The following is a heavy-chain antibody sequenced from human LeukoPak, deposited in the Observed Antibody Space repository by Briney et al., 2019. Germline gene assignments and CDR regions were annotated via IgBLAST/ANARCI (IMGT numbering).Heavy chain of an antibody. Sequence: PGRSLRLSCAASGFTFSSYPMNWVRQAPGKGLEWVSSISSSSSYTFYADSVKGRFTISRDNAKNSLYLQMNSLRAEDTAVYYCAREVAFDMWGQGTMVTVSS. CDR2: ISSSSSYT. J-gene: IGHJ3*02. V-gene: IGHV3-21*06. CDR1: GFTFSSYP. CDR3: AREVAFDM.